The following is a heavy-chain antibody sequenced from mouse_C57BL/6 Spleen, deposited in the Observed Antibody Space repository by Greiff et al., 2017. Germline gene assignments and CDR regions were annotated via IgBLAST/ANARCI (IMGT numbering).Heavy chain of an antibody. CDR2: ISYDGSN. CDR3: ARDSSGYDYFDY. D-gene: IGHD3-2*02. V-gene: IGHV3-6*01. CDR1: GYSITSGYY. Sequence: EVQLQESGPGLVKPSQSLSLTCSVTGYSITSGYYWNWIRQFPGNKLEWMGYISYDGSNNYNPSLKNRISITRDPSKNQFFLKLNSVTTEDTATYYCARDSSGYDYFDYWGQGTTLTVSS. J-gene: IGHJ2*01.